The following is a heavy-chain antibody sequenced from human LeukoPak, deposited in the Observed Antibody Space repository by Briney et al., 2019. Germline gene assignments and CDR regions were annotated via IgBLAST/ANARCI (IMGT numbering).Heavy chain of an antibody. CDR1: GFTFSSYA. CDR3: ARTRPLPGYSYGQLSYYYYYGMDV. D-gene: IGHD5-18*01. CDR2: ISGSGGST. V-gene: IGHV3-23*01. J-gene: IGHJ6*02. Sequence: GGSLRLSCAASGFTFSSYAMSWVRQAPGKGLEWVSAISGSGGSTYYVDSVKGRFTISRDNSKNTLYLQMNSLRAEDTAVYYCARTRPLPGYSYGQLSYYYYYGMDVWGQGTTVTVSS.